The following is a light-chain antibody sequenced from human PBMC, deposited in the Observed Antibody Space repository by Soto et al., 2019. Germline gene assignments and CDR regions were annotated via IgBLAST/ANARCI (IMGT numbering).Light chain of an antibody. V-gene: IGKV1-5*01. CDR1: QSISGW. CDR3: QQYDTYSRT. Sequence: DIQMTQSPSTLSASVGDRVTITCRASQSISGWLAWYQQKPGKAPKLLIYDASSLESGVPSRFSGTGSGTEFTLSISSLQPDDFATYYCQQYDTYSRTFGKGTKVEIK. CDR2: DAS. J-gene: IGKJ1*01.